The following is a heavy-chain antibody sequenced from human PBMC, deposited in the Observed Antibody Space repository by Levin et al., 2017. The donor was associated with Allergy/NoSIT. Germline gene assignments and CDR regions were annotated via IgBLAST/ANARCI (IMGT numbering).Heavy chain of an antibody. CDR1: GFTVGNNY. CDR2: IYSGGGT. CDR3: ARDRHCSGDKCYGA. V-gene: IGHV3-66*02. Sequence: GGSLRLSCAVSGFTVGNNYLRWVRQAPGKGLEWVSLIYSGGGTYYADSVKGRFTISRDNSENTLHLQMNSLRVEDTAVYYCARDRHCSGDKCYGAWGQGTLVPVSS. D-gene: IGHD2-15*01. J-gene: IGHJ5*02.